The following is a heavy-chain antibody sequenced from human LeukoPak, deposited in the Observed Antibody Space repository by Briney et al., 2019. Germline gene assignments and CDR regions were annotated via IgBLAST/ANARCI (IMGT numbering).Heavy chain of an antibody. Sequence: PGGSLRLSCAASGFTFSSYSMNWVRQAPGKGLEWVSSISSSSSYIYYADSVKGRFTISRDNAKNSLYLQMNSLRAEDTAVYYCARVGGYGYYYYYMGVWGKGTTVTVSS. CDR2: ISSSSSYI. D-gene: IGHD5-12*01. V-gene: IGHV3-21*01. CDR1: GFTFSSYS. CDR3: ARVGGYGYYYYYMGV. J-gene: IGHJ6*03.